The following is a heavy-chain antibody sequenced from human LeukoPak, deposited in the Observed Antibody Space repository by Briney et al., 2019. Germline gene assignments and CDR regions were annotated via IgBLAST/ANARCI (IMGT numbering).Heavy chain of an antibody. V-gene: IGHV3-7*05. CDR2: INQDGSEK. CDR3: TTFYTRLTDY. J-gene: IGHJ4*02. D-gene: IGHD2/OR15-2a*01. CDR1: GFTFSSYE. Sequence: GGSLRLSCAASGFTFSSYEMNWVRQAPGKGLEWLASINQDGSEKYYVDSVKGRFTISRDNAKNSLYLQMNSLRAEDTAVYYCTTFYTRLTDYWGQGTLVTVSS.